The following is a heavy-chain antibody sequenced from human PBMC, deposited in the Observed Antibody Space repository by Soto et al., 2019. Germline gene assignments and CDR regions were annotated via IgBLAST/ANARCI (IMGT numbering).Heavy chain of an antibody. V-gene: IGHV4-31*02. CDR2: IYYSGIT. CDR3: ARTVLATTGYYYFDY. Sequence: SDTLSLTCTVSDGSISSAGYYWSWIRQHPEKGLEWIGYIYYSGITYYNPSLKSRVTISVDTSKNQFSLKLSSVTAADTAVYYCARTVLATTGYYYFDYWGQGTLVTVSS. CDR1: DGSISSAGYY. D-gene: IGHD3-9*01. J-gene: IGHJ4*02.